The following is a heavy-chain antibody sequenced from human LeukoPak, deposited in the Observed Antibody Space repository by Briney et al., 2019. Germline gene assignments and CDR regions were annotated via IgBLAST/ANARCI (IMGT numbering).Heavy chain of an antibody. Sequence: SETLSLTCTVSGGSVSSGSYYWSWIRQPPGKGLEWIGYVGYSGNTNYNPSLKSRVTISGDTSKNQFSLKLSSVTAADTAVYYCASGDCPNGVCPYYGYFDLWGRGTLVTLSS. D-gene: IGHD2-8*01. CDR1: GGSVSSGSYY. J-gene: IGHJ2*01. V-gene: IGHV4-61*01. CDR3: ASGDCPNGVCPYYGYFDL. CDR2: VGYSGNT.